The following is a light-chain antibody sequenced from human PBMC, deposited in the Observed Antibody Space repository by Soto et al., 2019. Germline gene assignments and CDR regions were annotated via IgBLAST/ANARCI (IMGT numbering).Light chain of an antibody. CDR3: QQRHMWPIT. CDR1: QSVTSY. CDR2: GAS. V-gene: IGKV3-11*01. J-gene: IGKJ5*01. Sequence: EIVLTQSPATLSLSPGERATLSCRASQSVTSYLAWYQQKPGQAPRLLIYGASSRATGIPDRFSGSGSGTDFTLTISSLEPEDSAVYYCQQRHMWPITFGQGTRLGL.